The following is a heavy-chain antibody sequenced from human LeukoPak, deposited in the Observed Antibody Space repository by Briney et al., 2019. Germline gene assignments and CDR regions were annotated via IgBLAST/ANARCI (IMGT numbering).Heavy chain of an antibody. CDR2: IYSGGST. D-gene: IGHD5-18*01. CDR3: ARDQGYSYGFSPPHYYYYGMDV. CDR1: GFTVSSNY. V-gene: IGHV3-66*01. Sequence: GGSLRLSCAASGFTVSSNYMNWVRQAPGKGLEWVSVIYSGGSTYYADSVKGRFTISRDNSKNTLYLQMNSLRAEDTAVYYCARDQGYSYGFSPPHYYYYGMDVWGQGTTVTVSS. J-gene: IGHJ6*02.